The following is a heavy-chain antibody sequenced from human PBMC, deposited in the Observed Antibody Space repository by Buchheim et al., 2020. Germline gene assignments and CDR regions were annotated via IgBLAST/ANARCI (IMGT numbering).Heavy chain of an antibody. V-gene: IGHV3-7*01. CDR2: IKQDGSEK. D-gene: IGHD3-3*01. J-gene: IGHJ4*02. CDR3: ARDHGYYDFWSGYYFDY. Sequence: EVQLVESGGGLVQPGGSLRLSCAASGFTFSSYWMSWVRQAPGKGLEWVANIKQDGSEKYYVDSVKGGFTISRDNAKNSLFLQMNSLRAEDTAVYYCARDHGYYDFWSGYYFDYWGQGTL. CDR1: GFTFSSYW.